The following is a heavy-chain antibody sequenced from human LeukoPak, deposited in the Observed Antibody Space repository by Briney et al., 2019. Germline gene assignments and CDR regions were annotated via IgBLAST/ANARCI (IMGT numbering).Heavy chain of an antibody. V-gene: IGHV1-8*03. J-gene: IGHJ4*02. CDR1: GYTFTNYD. Sequence: ASVKVPCKASGYTFTNYDINWVRQATGQGLEWMGWMNPKSGNTGYAQKFQGRVTITRNTSRNTAYMELSSLRSEDTAVYYCARVDGSVDYWGQGTLVTVSS. CDR3: ARVDGSVDY. D-gene: IGHD5-24*01. CDR2: MNPKSGNT.